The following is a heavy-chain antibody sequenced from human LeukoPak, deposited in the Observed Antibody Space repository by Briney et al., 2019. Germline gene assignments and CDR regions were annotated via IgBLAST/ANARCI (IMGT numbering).Heavy chain of an antibody. J-gene: IGHJ3*02. Sequence: PGGSLRLSCAASGFTFSSYAMHWVRQAPWKGLEYVSAISSNGGSTYYANSVKGRFTISRDNSKNTLYLQMGSLRAEDMAVYYCARVQGRYFDWNDAFDIWGQGTMVTVSS. CDR2: ISSNGGST. CDR1: GFTFSSYA. D-gene: IGHD3-9*01. V-gene: IGHV3-64*01. CDR3: ARVQGRYFDWNDAFDI.